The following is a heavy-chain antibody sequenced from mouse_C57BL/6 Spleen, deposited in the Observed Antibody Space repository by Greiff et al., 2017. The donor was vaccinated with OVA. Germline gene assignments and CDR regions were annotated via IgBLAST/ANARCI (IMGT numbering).Heavy chain of an antibody. CDR3: ARAYYYGSSYDWYFDV. CDR2: INYDGSST. Sequence: VQLKQSEGGLVQPGSSMKLSCTASGFTFSDYYMAWVRQVPEKGLEWVANINYDGSSTYYLDSLKSRFIISRDNAKNILYLQMSSLKSEDTATYYCARAYYYGSSYDWYFDVWGTGTTVTVSS. V-gene: IGHV5-16*01. D-gene: IGHD1-1*01. J-gene: IGHJ1*03. CDR1: GFTFSDYY.